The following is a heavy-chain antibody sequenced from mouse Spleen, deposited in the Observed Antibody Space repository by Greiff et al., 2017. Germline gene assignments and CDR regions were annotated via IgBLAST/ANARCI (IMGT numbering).Heavy chain of an antibody. CDR2: ISYSGST. D-gene: IGHD2-12*01. V-gene: IGHV3-1*01. CDR1: GYSITSGYD. J-gene: IGHJ3*01. CDR3: ARTGDYSHLFAY. Sequence: EVQLQESGPGMVKPSQSLSLTCTVTGYSITSGYDWHWIRHFPGNKLEWMGYISYSGSTNYNPSLKSRISITHDTSKNHFFLKLNSVTTEDTATYYCARTGDYSHLFAYWGQGTLVTVSA.